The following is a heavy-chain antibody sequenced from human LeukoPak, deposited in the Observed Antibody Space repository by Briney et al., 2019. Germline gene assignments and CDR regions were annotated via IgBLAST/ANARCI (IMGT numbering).Heavy chain of an antibody. D-gene: IGHD1-7*01. CDR2: FSYSGST. V-gene: IGHV4-59*01. J-gene: IGHJ3*02. CDR1: GVSISDYH. Sequence: SETLSLTCSVSGVSISDYHWIWIWQPPAKGLEWMGYFSYSGSTRYNPSLKSRVTMSVDTSKNQFSLRLISVTAADTAVYYCARVIIGTTNFDIWGQGTMVTVSS. CDR3: ARVIIGTTNFDI.